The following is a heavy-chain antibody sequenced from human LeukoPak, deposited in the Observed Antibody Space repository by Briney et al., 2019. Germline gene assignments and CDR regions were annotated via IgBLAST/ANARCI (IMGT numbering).Heavy chain of an antibody. CDR2: IYHSGST. J-gene: IGHJ4*02. V-gene: IGHV4-38-2*02. D-gene: IGHD2-2*01. Sequence: SETLSLTCTVSGYSISSNYYWGWIRQPPGKGLEWIGSIYHSGSTFYNPSLKSRVTISVDTSKNQFSLKLSSVTAADMSVYYCARLVFCSITSCYFDYWGQGSLVTVSS. CDR1: GYSISSNYY. CDR3: ARLVFCSITSCYFDY.